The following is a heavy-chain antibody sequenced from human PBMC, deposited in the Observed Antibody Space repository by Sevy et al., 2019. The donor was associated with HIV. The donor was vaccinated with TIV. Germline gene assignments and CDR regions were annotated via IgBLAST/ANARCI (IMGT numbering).Heavy chain of an antibody. V-gene: IGHV3-21*01. D-gene: IGHD3-16*02. CDR3: AREDDYVWGSYRPLDY. CDR1: GFTFSSYS. J-gene: IGHJ4*02. Sequence: GGSLRLSCAASGFTFSSYSMNWVRQAPGKGLEWVSSISSSSSYIYYADPVKGRFTISRDNAKNSLYLQMNSLRAEDTAVYYCAREDDYVWGSYRPLDYWGQGTLVTVSS. CDR2: ISSSSSYI.